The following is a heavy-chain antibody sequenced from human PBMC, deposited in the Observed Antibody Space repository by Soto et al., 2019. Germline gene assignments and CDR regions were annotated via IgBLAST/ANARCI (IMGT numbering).Heavy chain of an antibody. D-gene: IGHD4-17*01. CDR3: ARVALGYDYADI. Sequence: VAVKVSCKAFGYTLNASYIHWVLQAPGQGLEWMGVINPSGDGTSYAQKFQGRVTMTRDTATSTVYMELSSLSSEDTAVYYCARVALGYDYADIWDQETTVT. CDR2: INPSGDGT. J-gene: IGHJ6*02. V-gene: IGHV1-46*02. CDR1: GYTLNASY.